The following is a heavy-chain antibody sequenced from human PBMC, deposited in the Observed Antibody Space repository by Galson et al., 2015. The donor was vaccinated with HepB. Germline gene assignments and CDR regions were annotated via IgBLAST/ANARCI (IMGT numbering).Heavy chain of an antibody. J-gene: IGHJ6*03. CDR3: ARDHALFGHPYNYMDV. D-gene: IGHD3-3*01. Sequence: SLRLSCAASGFTFSSYWMSWFRKAPGKGLEWVANIKQDGSEKYYVDSVKGRFTISRDNAKNSLYLQMNSLRAEDTAVYYCARDHALFGHPYNYMDVWGKGTTVTVSS. CDR2: IKQDGSEK. V-gene: IGHV3-7*01. CDR1: GFTFSSYW.